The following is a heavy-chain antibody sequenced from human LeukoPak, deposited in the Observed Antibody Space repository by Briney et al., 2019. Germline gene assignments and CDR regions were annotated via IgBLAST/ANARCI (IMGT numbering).Heavy chain of an antibody. J-gene: IGHJ6*03. D-gene: IGHD6-13*01. CDR2: IYTSGST. CDR1: GGSISSGSYY. V-gene: IGHV4-61*02. Sequence: SQTLSLTCTVSGGSISSGSYYWSWIRQPAGKGLEWIGRIYTSGSTNYNPSLKSRVTISVDTSKNQFSLKLSSVTAADTAVYYCARGRSAAGIYYYYYMDVWGKGTTVTISS. CDR3: ARGRSAAGIYYYYYMDV.